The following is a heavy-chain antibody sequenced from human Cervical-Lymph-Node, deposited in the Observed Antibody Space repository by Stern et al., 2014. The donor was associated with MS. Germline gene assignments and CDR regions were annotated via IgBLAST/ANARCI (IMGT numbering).Heavy chain of an antibody. CDR3: ARDMSDFWSDYGHNWFDP. Sequence: QVQLVQSGPDLQKPGASVRVSCKASGYTFTKYLINWVRQAPGQGLEWMGWINTNTGTPTYARGFEGRFVFSLDTAVNTAYLQINRLKTEDTAVYYCARDMSDFWSDYGHNWFDPWGQGTLVIVSS. CDR1: GYTFTKYL. CDR2: INTNTGTP. J-gene: IGHJ5*02. D-gene: IGHD3-3*01. V-gene: IGHV7-4-1*02.